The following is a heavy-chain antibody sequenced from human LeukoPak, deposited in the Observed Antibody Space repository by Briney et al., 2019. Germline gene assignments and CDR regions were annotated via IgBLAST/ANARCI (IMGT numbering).Heavy chain of an antibody. Sequence: ASVKVSCKASGYTFTGYYMHWVRQAPGQGLECMGCTNPNSVVTNYAQKCKGRVTMTRNTSISTAYMELSRLRSDDTAVYYCARVRSVTMIVVVIHFDYWGQETLVTVSS. D-gene: IGHD3-22*01. CDR3: ARVRSVTMIVVVIHFDY. CDR1: GYTFTGYY. CDR2: TNPNSVVT. J-gene: IGHJ4*02. V-gene: IGHV1-2*02.